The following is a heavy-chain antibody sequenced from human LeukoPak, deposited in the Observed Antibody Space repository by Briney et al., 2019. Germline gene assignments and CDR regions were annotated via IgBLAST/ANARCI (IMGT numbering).Heavy chain of an antibody. CDR1: GGSISSYY. CDR3: ARVVLLWFGEPFPFDY. CDR2: IYTSGST. J-gene: IGHJ4*02. D-gene: IGHD3-10*01. V-gene: IGHV4-4*07. Sequence: KPSETLSLTCTVSGGSISSYYWSWIRQPAEKGLEWIGRIYTSGSTDYNPSLKSRITMSVDTSKNQFSLKLSSVTAADTAVYYCARVVLLWFGEPFPFDYWGQGTLVTVSS.